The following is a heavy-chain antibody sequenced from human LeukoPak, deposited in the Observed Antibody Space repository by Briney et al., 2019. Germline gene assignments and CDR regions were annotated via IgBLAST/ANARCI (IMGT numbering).Heavy chain of an antibody. CDR3: ARSVVPAALFDY. D-gene: IGHD2-2*01. V-gene: IGHV4-59*01. J-gene: IGHJ4*02. CDR2: IYYSGST. Sequence: SETLSLTCAVSGGSISSYYWSWIRQPPGKGLEWIGYIYYSGSTNYNPSLKSRVTISVDTSKNQFSLKLSSVTAADTAVYYCARSVVPAALFDYWGQGTLVTVSS. CDR1: GGSISSYY.